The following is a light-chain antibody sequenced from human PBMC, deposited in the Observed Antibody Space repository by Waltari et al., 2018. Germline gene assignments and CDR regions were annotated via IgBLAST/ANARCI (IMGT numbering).Light chain of an antibody. CDR3: QQYYSYPRT. CDR2: GAS. CDR1: QSLTTTS. J-gene: IGKJ1*01. Sequence: ENVLTQSPGTVSLSPGERATLSCRASQSLTTTSLAWYQAKPGQAPRLLIYGASSRAAGVPKRFSGSGSGTEFTLTISCLQSEDFATYYCQQYYSYPRTFGQGTKVEIK. V-gene: IGKV3-20*01.